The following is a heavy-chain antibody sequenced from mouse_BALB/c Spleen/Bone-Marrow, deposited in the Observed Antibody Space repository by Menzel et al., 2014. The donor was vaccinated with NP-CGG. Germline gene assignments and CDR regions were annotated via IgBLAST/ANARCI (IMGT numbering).Heavy chain of an antibody. CDR1: GFNIKDTY. CDR2: IDPANGNT. Sequence: EVKLEESGAELVKPGASVKLSCTASGFNIKDTYMHWVKQRPEQGLEWIGRIDPANGNTKYDPKFQGKATITADTSSNTAYLRLSSLPSEDTAVYYCTTYYGSRFTYWGQGTLVTVSA. CDR3: TTYYGSRFTY. V-gene: IGHV14-3*02. D-gene: IGHD2-9*01. J-gene: IGHJ3*01.